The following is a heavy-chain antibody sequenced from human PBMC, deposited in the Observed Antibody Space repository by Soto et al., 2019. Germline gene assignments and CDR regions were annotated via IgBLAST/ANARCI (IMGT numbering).Heavy chain of an antibody. CDR2: IIPMLGIR. CDR1: GGTFSTYS. CDR3: TIGSWSGEVFEI. Sequence: QVQLVQSGAEVKKPGSSVKVSCKDSGGTFSTYSMFWVRQDPGHGLEWMGRIIPMLGIRNYAQRFQDRVTITADKSTTTGHIELSSLRSEDTALYYCTIGSWSGEVFEIWGQGTMVTVSS. J-gene: IGHJ3*02. D-gene: IGHD2-21*01. V-gene: IGHV1-69*02.